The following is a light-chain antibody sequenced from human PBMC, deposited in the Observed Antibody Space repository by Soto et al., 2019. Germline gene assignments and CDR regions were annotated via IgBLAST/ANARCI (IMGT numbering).Light chain of an antibody. CDR3: GTWDSSLSAYV. CDR1: SSNIGNNY. J-gene: IGLJ1*01. V-gene: IGLV1-51*02. Sequence: SVLTQPPSVSAAPGQKGTISCSGSSSNIGNNYVSWYQQLPGTAPKLLIYENNKRPSGIPDRFSGSKSGTSATLGITGLQTGDEADYYCGTWDSSLSAYVFGTGTKVTVL. CDR2: ENN.